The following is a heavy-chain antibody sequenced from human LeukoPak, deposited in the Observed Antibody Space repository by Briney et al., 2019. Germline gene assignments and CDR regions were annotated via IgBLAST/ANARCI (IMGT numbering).Heavy chain of an antibody. J-gene: IGHJ4*02. CDR1: GGSISSYY. D-gene: IGHD3-10*01. CDR3: ATRRLMVRGAPFDY. V-gene: IGHV4-59*08. Sequence: KPSETLSLTCTVSGGSISSYYWSWIRQPPGKGLEWIGYIYYSGSTNYNPSLKSRVTISVDTSKNQFSLKLSSVTAADTAVYYCATRRLMVRGAPFDYWGQGTLVTVSS. CDR2: IYYSGST.